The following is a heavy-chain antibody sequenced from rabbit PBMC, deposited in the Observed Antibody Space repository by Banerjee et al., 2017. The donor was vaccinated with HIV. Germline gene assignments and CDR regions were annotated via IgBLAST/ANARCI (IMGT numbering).Heavy chain of an antibody. D-gene: IGHD4-1*01. CDR3: ARDLDGVIGWNFGW. Sequence: QEQLKETGGGLVQPGGSLTLSCKASGFDFTSDYMSWVRQAPGKGLEWIGLIYTAGGTTDYASWVNGRFTFSKTSSTTVTLQMTSLTVADTATYFCARDLDGVIGWNFGWWGPGTLVTVS. CDR2: IYTAGGTT. J-gene: IGHJ4*01. V-gene: IGHV1S45*01. CDR1: GFDFTSDYM.